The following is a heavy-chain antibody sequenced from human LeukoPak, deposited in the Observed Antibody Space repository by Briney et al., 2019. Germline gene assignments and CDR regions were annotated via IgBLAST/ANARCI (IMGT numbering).Heavy chain of an antibody. Sequence: ASVKVSCKASGYTFTSYGISWVRRAPGQGLEWMGWISAYNGNTNYAQKLQGRVTMTTDTSTSTAYMELRSLRSGDTAVYYCARDLKYYYGSSGYYSSAYYFDYWGQGTLVTVSS. CDR2: ISAYNGNT. D-gene: IGHD3-22*01. V-gene: IGHV1-18*01. J-gene: IGHJ4*02. CDR3: ARDLKYYYGSSGYYSSAYYFDY. CDR1: GYTFTSYG.